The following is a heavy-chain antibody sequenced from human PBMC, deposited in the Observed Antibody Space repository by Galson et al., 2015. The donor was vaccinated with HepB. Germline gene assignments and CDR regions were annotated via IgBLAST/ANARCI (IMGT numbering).Heavy chain of an antibody. J-gene: IGHJ4*02. CDR2: ISGDTYGT. Sequence: SLRLSCAGSGFIFSNYALSWVRQAPGKGLQWVSGISGDTYGTYYADSVKGRFTISRGNSNSRLYLQMTSVTADDTATYYCAKGRGWYTGFDSWGQGALVTASS. CDR3: AKGRGWYTGFDS. CDR1: GFIFSNYA. D-gene: IGHD6-19*01. V-gene: IGHV3-23*01.